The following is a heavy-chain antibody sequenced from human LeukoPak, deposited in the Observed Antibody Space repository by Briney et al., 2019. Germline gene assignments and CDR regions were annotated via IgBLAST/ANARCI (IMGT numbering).Heavy chain of an antibody. CDR3: ARRGIEAPYYMDV. CDR2: IYYSGST. Sequence: PSETLSLTCTVSGGSISSSSYYWGWIRQPPGKGLEWIGSIYYSGSTYYNPSLKSRVTISVDTSKNQFSLKLSSVTAADTAVYYCARRGIEAPYYMDVWGKGTTVTVSS. CDR1: GGSISSSSYY. J-gene: IGHJ6*03. D-gene: IGHD6-25*01. V-gene: IGHV4-39*01.